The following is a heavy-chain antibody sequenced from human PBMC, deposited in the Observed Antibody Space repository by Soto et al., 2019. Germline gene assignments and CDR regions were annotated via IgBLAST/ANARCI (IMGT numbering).Heavy chain of an antibody. CDR3: AKDLYKYYYDSSGYPGTY. Sequence: GGSLRLSCAASGFTFSSYGMHWVRQAPGKGLEWVAVISYDGSNKYYAESVKGRFTISRDNSKNTLYLQMNSLRAEDTAVYYCAKDLYKYYYDSSGYPGTYWGQGTLVTVSS. CDR1: GFTFSSYG. CDR2: ISYDGSNK. D-gene: IGHD3-22*01. V-gene: IGHV3-30*18. J-gene: IGHJ4*02.